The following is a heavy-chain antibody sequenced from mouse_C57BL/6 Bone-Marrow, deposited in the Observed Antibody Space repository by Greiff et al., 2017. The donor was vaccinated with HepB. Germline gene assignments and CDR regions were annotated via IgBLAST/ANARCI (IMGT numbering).Heavy chain of an antibody. Sequence: VQLQQPGAELVKPGASVKVSCKASGYTFTIYWMHWVKQRPGQGLEWIGRIHPSDSDTNYNQKFKGKATLTVDKSSSTAYMQLSSLTSEDSAVYFCAREGYYYGSSPAWFAYWGQGTLVTVSA. CDR1: GYTFTIYW. V-gene: IGHV1-74*01. J-gene: IGHJ3*01. D-gene: IGHD1-1*01. CDR3: AREGYYYGSSPAWFAY. CDR2: IHPSDSDT.